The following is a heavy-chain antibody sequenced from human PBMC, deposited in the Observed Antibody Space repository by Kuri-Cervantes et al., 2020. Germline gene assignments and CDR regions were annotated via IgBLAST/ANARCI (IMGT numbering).Heavy chain of an antibody. CDR2: IYSGGST. Sequence: GGSLRLSCAASGFTVSSNYMSWVRQAPGKGLEWVSVIYSGGSTYYADSVKGRFTISRDNSKNTLYLQMSSLRAEDTAVYYCTRELGEMATSYFDYWGQGTLVTVSS. CDR1: GFTVSSNY. V-gene: IGHV3-66*01. D-gene: IGHD5-24*01. CDR3: TRELGEMATSYFDY. J-gene: IGHJ4*02.